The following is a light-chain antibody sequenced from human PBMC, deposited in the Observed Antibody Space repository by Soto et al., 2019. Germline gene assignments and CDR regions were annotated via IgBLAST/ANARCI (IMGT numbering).Light chain of an antibody. Sequence: DIQMAPSPSSLSSSLAYRFTITCQASQDISNYLNWYQQKPGKAPKLLIYAASSLQSGVPSRFSGSGSGTDFTLTISSLQPDDFATYYCQQYNTYSTFGQGTKVDIK. CDR3: QQYNTYST. CDR1: QDISNY. V-gene: IGKV1-16*01. J-gene: IGKJ1*01. CDR2: AAS.